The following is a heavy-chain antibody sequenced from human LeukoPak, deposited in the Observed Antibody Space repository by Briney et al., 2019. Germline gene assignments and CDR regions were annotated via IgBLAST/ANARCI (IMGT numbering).Heavy chain of an antibody. J-gene: IGHJ4*02. Sequence: GASVNVSCKASGYTFSGYYMHWVRQAPGQGLEWMGRINPKNGDTIYAQKFQGRVTMTWDTSITTAYMELSSLGSDDTAIFYCARGAYSYGPTGVIGLWGQGTPVTVSS. D-gene: IGHD5-18*01. CDR1: GYTFSGYY. CDR3: ARGAYSYGPTGVIGL. V-gene: IGHV1-2*06. CDR2: INPKNGDT.